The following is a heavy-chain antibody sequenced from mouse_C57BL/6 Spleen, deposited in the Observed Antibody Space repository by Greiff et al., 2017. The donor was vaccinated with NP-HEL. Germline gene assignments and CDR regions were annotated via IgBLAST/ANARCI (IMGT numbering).Heavy chain of an antibody. Sequence: VQLQQSGAELVKPGASVKLSCKASGYTFTSYWMQWVKQRPGQGLEWIGEIDPSDSYTNYNQKFKGKAKLTVDTSSSTANMQLSSLTSEDSAVYYCARGRDYDYDSFAYWGQGTLVTVSA. CDR2: IDPSDSYT. CDR1: GYTFTSYW. CDR3: ARGRDYDYDSFAY. J-gene: IGHJ3*01. V-gene: IGHV1-50*01. D-gene: IGHD2-4*01.